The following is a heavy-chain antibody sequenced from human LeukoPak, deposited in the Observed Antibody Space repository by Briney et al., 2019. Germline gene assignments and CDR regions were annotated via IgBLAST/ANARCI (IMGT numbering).Heavy chain of an antibody. CDR1: GFTFSNYW. V-gene: IGHV3-74*01. CDR3: AELGITMIGGV. CDR2: INSDASVT. D-gene: IGHD3-10*02. J-gene: IGHJ6*04. Sequence: WGSLRLSCAASGFTFSNYWMHWVRQTPGKGLVWVSRINSDASVTTYADSVKGRCTISRDNAKNTLYLQMNSLRAEDTAVYYCAELGITMIGGVWGKETTVTISS.